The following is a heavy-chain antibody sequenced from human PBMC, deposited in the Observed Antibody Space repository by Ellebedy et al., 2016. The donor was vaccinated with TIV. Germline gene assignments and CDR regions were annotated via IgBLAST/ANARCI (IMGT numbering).Heavy chain of an antibody. V-gene: IGHV3-15*01. CDR2: IKSKTDGGAA. CDR1: GFTFSNAW. Sequence: GESLKISCAASGFTFSNAWMNWVRQAPGKGLEWVGRIKSKTDGGAADYAAPVKGRFTISRDDSKNTLYLQMNSLKTEDTAVYFCTTVYRYNYDSVWGQGTLVTVP. CDR3: TTVYRYNYDSV. J-gene: IGHJ4*02. D-gene: IGHD5-18*01.